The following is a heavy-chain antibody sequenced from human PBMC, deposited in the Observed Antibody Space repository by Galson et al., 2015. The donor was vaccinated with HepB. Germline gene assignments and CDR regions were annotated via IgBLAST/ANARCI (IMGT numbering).Heavy chain of an antibody. D-gene: IGHD2-15*01. CDR2: IRYDGSNK. J-gene: IGHJ4*02. CDR3: AKDRVSGGSCYPLDY. Sequence: SLRLSCAASGFTFSSYSMHWVRQAPGKGLEWVAFIRYDGSNKYYADSVKGRFTISRDNSKNTLYLQMNSLRAEDTAVYYCAKDRVSGGSCYPLDYWGQGTLVTVSS. V-gene: IGHV3-30*02. CDR1: GFTFSSYS.